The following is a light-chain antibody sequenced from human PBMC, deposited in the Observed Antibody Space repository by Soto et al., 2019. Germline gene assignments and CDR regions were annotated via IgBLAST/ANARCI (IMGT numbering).Light chain of an antibody. V-gene: IGLV2-8*01. CDR2: EVT. J-gene: IGLJ3*02. CDR1: SSDVGAYNY. Sequence: QSALTQPPSASGSPGQSVTISCTGTSSDVGAYNYVSWYQHRSGKAPKLLISEVTKRPSGVPGRFSGSKSGNTASLTVSGLQAEDEADYYCSSYVGSNKGVFGGGTKLTVL. CDR3: SSYVGSNKGV.